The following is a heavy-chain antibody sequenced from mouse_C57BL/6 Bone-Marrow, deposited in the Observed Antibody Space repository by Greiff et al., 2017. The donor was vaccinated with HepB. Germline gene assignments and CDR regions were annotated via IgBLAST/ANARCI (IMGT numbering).Heavy chain of an antibody. CDR3: ARDDYYEAY. CDR2: ISSGSSTI. D-gene: IGHD2-3*01. Sequence: EVKLVESGGGLVKPGGSLKLSCAASGFTFSDYGMHWVRQAPEKGLEWVAYISSGSSTIYYADTVKGRFTLSRDNAKNTLFLQMTRLRSEDTAMYYCARDDYYEAYWGQGTLVTVSA. J-gene: IGHJ3*01. CDR1: GFTFSDYG. V-gene: IGHV5-17*01.